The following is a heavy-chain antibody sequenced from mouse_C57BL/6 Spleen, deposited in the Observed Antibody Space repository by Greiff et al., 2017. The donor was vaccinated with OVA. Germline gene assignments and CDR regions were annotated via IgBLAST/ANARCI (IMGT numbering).Heavy chain of an antibody. CDR3: ARENYGNYRYFDV. CDR1: GYTFTSYW. D-gene: IGHD2-1*01. CDR2: IDPSDSYT. Sequence: QVQLQQPGAELVMPGASVKLSCKASGYTFTSYWMHWVKQRPGQGLEWIGEIDPSDSYTNYNQKFKGKSTLTVDKSSSTAYMQLSSLTSEDSAVYYGARENYGNYRYFDVWGTGTTVTVSS. J-gene: IGHJ1*03. V-gene: IGHV1-69*01.